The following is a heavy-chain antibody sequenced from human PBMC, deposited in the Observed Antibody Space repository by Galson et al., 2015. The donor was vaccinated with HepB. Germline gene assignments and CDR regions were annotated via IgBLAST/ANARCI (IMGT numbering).Heavy chain of an antibody. V-gene: IGHV3-11*06. J-gene: IGHJ2*01. CDR3: ARDTGDYYGSGSWPWYFDL. CDR1: GFTFSDYY. CDR2: ISSSSSYT. D-gene: IGHD3-10*01. Sequence: SLRLSCAASGFTFSDYYMSWIRQAPGKGLEWVSYISSSSSYTNYADSVKGRFTISRDNAKNSLYLQMNSLRAEDTAVYYCARDTGDYYGSGSWPWYFDLWGRGTLVTVSS.